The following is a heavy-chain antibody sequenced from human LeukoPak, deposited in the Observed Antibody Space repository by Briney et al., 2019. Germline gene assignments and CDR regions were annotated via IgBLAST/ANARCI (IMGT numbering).Heavy chain of an antibody. CDR2: IISSNNYI. V-gene: IGHV3-21*01. CDR3: ARRSPNYYFDY. J-gene: IGHJ4*02. CDR1: GFTFSNYN. Sequence: KPGVSLRLSCAASGFTFSNYNMNWVRQAPGKGLERVSSIISSNNYIYYADSVKGRFTISRDNAKNSLYLQMNSLRAEDTAVYYCARRSPNYYFDYWGQGTPVTVSS.